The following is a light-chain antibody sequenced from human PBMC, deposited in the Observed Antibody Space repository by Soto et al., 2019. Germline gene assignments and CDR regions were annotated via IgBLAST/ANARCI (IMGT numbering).Light chain of an antibody. J-gene: IGLJ2*01. CDR3: QVWDSVTDHVV. Sequence: SYELTQPPSVSVAPGQTATFTCGGNSIGSKSVHWYQQKPGQAPVLVVYDDSDRPSGIPERFSGSNSGNTATLTISRVEAGDEADYYCQVWDSVTDHVVFGGGTKPPS. V-gene: IGLV3-21*02. CDR2: DDS. CDR1: SIGSKS.